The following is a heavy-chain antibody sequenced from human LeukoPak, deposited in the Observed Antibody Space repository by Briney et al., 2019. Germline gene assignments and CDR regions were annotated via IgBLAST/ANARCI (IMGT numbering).Heavy chain of an antibody. V-gene: IGHV4-39*07. D-gene: IGHD1-7*01. CDR3: ARGGETTYYFDY. Sequence: PSETLSLTCTVSGGSISSSSYYWGWIRQPPGKGLEWIGEINHSGSTNYNPSLKSRVTISVDTSKNQFSLRLSSVTAADTAVYYCARGGETTYYFDYWGQGTLVTVSS. CDR1: GGSISSSSYY. J-gene: IGHJ4*02. CDR2: INHSGST.